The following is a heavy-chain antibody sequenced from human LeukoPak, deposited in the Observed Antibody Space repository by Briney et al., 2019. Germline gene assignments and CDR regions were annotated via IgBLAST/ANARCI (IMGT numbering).Heavy chain of an antibody. D-gene: IGHD2-21*02. Sequence: PGGSLRLSCAASGFTFSSYSMHWVRQAPGKGLEWVAFIRYDGSNGYYADSVKGRFTISRDNAKNSLYLQMNSLRAEDTAVYYCAREQKCGGDCSNYFDYWGQGTLVTVSS. V-gene: IGHV3-30*02. CDR3: AREQKCGGDCSNYFDY. CDR2: IRYDGSNG. J-gene: IGHJ4*02. CDR1: GFTFSSYS.